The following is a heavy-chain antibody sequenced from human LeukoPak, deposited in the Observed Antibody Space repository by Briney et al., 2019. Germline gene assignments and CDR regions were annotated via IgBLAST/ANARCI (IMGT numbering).Heavy chain of an antibody. D-gene: IGHD4-23*01. CDR2: IASDGSST. CDR1: GFTFSSYW. J-gene: IGHJ4*02. Sequence: PGGSLRLSCAASGFTFSSYWMNWVRHAPGKGLVWVSCIASDGSSTTYADSVNGRFSISRDTAKNTLYLQMNNLRVEDTAVYYCARGQPHGNDYWGQGTRVTVSS. V-gene: IGHV3-74*01. CDR3: ARGQPHGNDY.